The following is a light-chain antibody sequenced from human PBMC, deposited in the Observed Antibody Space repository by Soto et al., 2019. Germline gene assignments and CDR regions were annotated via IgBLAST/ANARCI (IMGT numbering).Light chain of an antibody. CDR3: QQYGTSPIT. Sequence: EIVLTQSPGTLSLSPGERATLSCRASQSVSRSYLAWYQQKPGQAPRLLIFGASSRATGIPDRFSGSGSGTDFTLTISRLEPEDFAVYYCQQYGTSPITFGQGTRLEMK. CDR2: GAS. V-gene: IGKV3-20*01. J-gene: IGKJ5*01. CDR1: QSVSRSY.